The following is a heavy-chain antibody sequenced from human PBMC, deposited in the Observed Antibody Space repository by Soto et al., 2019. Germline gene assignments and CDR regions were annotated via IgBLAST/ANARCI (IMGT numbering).Heavy chain of an antibody. CDR3: ARVSTGTNDFDY. CDR1: GGSFSGYY. J-gene: IGHJ4*02. D-gene: IGHD1-7*01. V-gene: IGHV4-34*01. Sequence: SENLSLTCAVYGGSFSGYYWSWIRQPPGKGLEWIGEINHSGSTNHNPSLTSRVTISVDTSKNQFSLKLSSVTAADTAVYYCARVSTGTNDFDYWGQGTMVTVSS. CDR2: INHSGST.